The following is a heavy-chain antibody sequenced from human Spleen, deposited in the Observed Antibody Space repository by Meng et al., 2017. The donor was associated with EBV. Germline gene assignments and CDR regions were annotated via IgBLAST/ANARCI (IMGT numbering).Heavy chain of an antibody. D-gene: IGHD6-13*01. CDR1: GFSFSNYA. Sequence: VQLVESGGGVVKPGGALRPPGVGSGFSFSNYAMTWVRQAPGKGLEWVSTLSDSGGSTYYADSVKGLFTISRDNSRNSLYLQIHSLRVEDTAVYYCAKAGYSSSWSAEYFQNWGQGTLVTVVS. CDR2: LSDSGGST. CDR3: AKAGYSSSWSAEYFQN. V-gene: IGHV3-23*04. J-gene: IGHJ1*01.